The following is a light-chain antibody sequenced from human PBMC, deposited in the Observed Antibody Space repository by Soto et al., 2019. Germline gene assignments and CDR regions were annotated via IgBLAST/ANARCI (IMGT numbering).Light chain of an antibody. Sequence: QSALTQPPSASGSPGQSVTISCTGTSSDVGAYNYVSWYQQHAGKAPKLVIYEVTKRPSGVPDRFSGSKSANTASLPVSGLQAEDEADYYCSSFAPSNTWVFGGGTKLTVL. CDR2: EVT. CDR3: SSFAPSNTWV. CDR1: SSDVGAYNY. J-gene: IGLJ3*02. V-gene: IGLV2-8*01.